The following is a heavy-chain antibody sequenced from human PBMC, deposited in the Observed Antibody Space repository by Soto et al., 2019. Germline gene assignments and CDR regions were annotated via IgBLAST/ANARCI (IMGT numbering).Heavy chain of an antibody. J-gene: IGHJ4*02. D-gene: IGHD3-3*01. Sequence: PSQTLSLTCAISGDSVSINSASWNWIRQSPSKGLEWLGRTYYRSKWYNDYAVSVKSRITINPDTSKNHFSLQLNSVTPEDTAVYYCARNAAGLYDFWSGYHYYFDYWGQGTLVTVSS. V-gene: IGHV6-1*01. CDR2: TYYRSKWYN. CDR1: GDSVSINSAS. CDR3: ARNAAGLYDFWSGYHYYFDY.